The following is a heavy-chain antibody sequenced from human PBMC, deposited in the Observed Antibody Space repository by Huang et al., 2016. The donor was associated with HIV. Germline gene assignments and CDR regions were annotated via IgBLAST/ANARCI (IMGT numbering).Heavy chain of an antibody. Sequence: QVRLQESGPGLVKPSETLSLSCTVSVYSVSSHYWGWIRHPPGKGLEWIGTVYDRGTTKYNPRLKSRITISVDTSKNCFSLNITSVSAADTAMYFCVRDQGRLAVGGIDNWFDPWGQGALVTVSS. J-gene: IGHJ5*02. CDR1: VYSVSSHY. V-gene: IGHV4-59*02. CDR2: VYDRGTT. D-gene: IGHD6-19*01. CDR3: VRDQGRLAVGGIDNWFDP.